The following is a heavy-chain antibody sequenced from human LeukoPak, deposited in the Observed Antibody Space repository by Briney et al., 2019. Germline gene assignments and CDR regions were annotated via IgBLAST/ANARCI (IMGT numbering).Heavy chain of an antibody. J-gene: IGHJ6*04. CDR3: AKGTKYYDILTGYQHYGMDV. CDR2: ISGSGGST. D-gene: IGHD3-9*01. V-gene: IGHV3-23*01. Sequence: GGSLRLSCAASGFTFSTYAMSWVRQAPGEGLEWVSAISGSGGSTYYADSVKGRFTISRDNSKNTLYLQMNSLRAEDTAVYYCAKGTKYYDILTGYQHYGMDVWGKGTTVTVS. CDR1: GFTFSTYA.